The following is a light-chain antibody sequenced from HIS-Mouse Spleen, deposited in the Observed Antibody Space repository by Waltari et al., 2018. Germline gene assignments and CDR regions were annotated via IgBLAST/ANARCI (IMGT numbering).Light chain of an antibody. J-gene: IGLJ2*01. CDR3: AAWDDSLSGPV. Sequence: QSVLTQPPSASGTPGQRVPISCSGSSSTTGSHYVYWYQQLPGTAPKPLFYRNNQRPSGVPDRFSGSKSGTSASLAISGLRSEDEADYYCAAWDDSLSGPVFGGGTKLTVL. V-gene: IGLV1-47*01. CDR2: RNN. CDR1: SSTTGSHY.